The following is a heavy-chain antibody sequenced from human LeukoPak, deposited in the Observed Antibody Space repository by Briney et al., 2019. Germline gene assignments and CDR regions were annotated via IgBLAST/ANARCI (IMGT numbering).Heavy chain of an antibody. CDR2: INHSGSN. D-gene: IGHD6-13*01. CDR3: ARGIGAGAAVVFDY. Sequence: SETLSLTCALYGRSFSGYYWSWISQPPGKGLEWIGEINHSGSNNYNPSLKSRVTISLDTSKNQFSLKLSSVTAADTAVYYCARGIGAGAAVVFDYWGQGTLVTVSS. CDR1: GRSFSGYY. V-gene: IGHV4-34*01. J-gene: IGHJ4*02.